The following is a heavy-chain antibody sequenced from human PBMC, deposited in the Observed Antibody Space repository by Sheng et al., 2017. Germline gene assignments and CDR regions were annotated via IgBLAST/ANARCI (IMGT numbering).Heavy chain of an antibody. J-gene: IGHJ6*02. CDR2: IYYDGSNI. V-gene: IGHV3-33*01. Sequence: QGQLVESGGGVVQPGRSLRLSCAASGFAFSTQGMHWVRQAPGKGLEWVAVIYYDGSNINYGDSVKGRFTISRDNSKNTLYLQMDTLRAEDTADYYCARGHYGMDIWGQGTAVTVSS. CDR3: ARGHYGMDI. CDR1: GFAFSTQG.